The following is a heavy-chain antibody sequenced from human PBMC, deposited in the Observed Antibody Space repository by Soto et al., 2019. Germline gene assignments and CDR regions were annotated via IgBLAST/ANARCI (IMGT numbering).Heavy chain of an antibody. CDR2: ISYDGSNK. Sequence: QVQLVDSGGGVVQPGRSLRLSCAASGFTFNSHGMHWVRQAPGKGPEWVATISYDGSNKYYADSVKGRFTISRDNSKNTLYLQMNSRRPEDTAVYYCAKGMYSSSGYYDYWGQGTLVTVSS. CDR3: AKGMYSSSGYYDY. CDR1: GFTFNSHG. J-gene: IGHJ4*02. V-gene: IGHV3-30*18. D-gene: IGHD6-13*01.